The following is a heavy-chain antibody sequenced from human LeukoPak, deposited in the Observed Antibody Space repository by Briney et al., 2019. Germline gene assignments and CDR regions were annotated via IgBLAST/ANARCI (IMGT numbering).Heavy chain of an antibody. V-gene: IGHV4-30-2*01. CDR1: GGSISSGGYS. Sequence: SPSQTLSLTYAVSGGSISSGGYSWSWIRQPPGKGLEWIGYIYHSGSTNYNPSLKSRVTISVDKSKNQFSLKLSSVTAADTAVYYCARSRSNYLFGYYGMDVWGQGTTVTVSS. CDR3: ARSRSNYLFGYYGMDV. D-gene: IGHD4-11*01. CDR2: IYHSGST. J-gene: IGHJ6*02.